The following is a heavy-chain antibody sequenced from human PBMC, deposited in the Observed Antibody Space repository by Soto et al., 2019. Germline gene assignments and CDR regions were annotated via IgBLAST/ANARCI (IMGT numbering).Heavy chain of an antibody. J-gene: IGHJ4*02. CDR1: GYSISSGYY. D-gene: IGHD2-2*01. Sequence: SETLSLTCVVSGYSISSGYYWGWIRQPPGKGLEWIGFIYHSGSTFYNPSLKSRVTMSVDTSKNQFSLKVNSVTAADTAVYYCARASRDCSGLSCAWGGADYWGQGTLVTVSS. V-gene: IGHV4-38-2*01. CDR3: ARASRDCSGLSCAWGGADY. CDR2: IYHSGST.